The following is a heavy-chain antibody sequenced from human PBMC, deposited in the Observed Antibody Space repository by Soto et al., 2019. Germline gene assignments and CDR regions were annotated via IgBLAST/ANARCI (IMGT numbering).Heavy chain of an antibody. V-gene: IGHV1-24*01. Sequence: QVQLVQSGTEVKKPGASVKVSCKISGYALSELSIHWVRQAPGKGLEWMGGAGPEDGETVYTRKFQGRVTMTEGTAPDTAFLELSGLRSEDTAVYYCVTYLTPTAHVFDFRGQGTLVTVSS. CDR2: AGPEDGET. D-gene: IGHD1-1*01. CDR1: GYALSELS. CDR3: VTYLTPTAHVFDF. J-gene: IGHJ3*01.